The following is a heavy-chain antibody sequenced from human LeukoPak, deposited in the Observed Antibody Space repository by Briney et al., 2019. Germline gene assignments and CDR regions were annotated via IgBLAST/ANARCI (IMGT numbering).Heavy chain of an antibody. J-gene: IGHJ4*02. CDR2: IWYDGSNK. Sequence: GGSLRLSCAASGFTFCSYGMHCVRQAPGKGLEWLAVIWYDGSNKYYADSVKGRFTISRDNSKNTLYLQMNSLRAEDTAVYYCAKDPEELPGIAVAGGGYWGQGTLVTVSS. D-gene: IGHD6-19*01. V-gene: IGHV3-30*02. CDR1: GFTFCSYG. CDR3: AKDPEELPGIAVAGGGY.